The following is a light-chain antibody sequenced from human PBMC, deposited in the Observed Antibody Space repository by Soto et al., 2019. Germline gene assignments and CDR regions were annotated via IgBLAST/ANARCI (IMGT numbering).Light chain of an antibody. J-gene: IGKJ5*01. CDR2: GAS. V-gene: IGKV3D-20*02. CDR3: QQRSNWPPLT. CDR1: QSVSSSY. Sequence: EIVLTQSPGTLSLSPGERATLSCSSSQSVSSSYLAWYQQKPGQAPRLLVYGASSRATGIPDRFSGSGSGTDFTLTISRLEPEDFAVYYCQQRSNWPPLTFGQGTRLEIK.